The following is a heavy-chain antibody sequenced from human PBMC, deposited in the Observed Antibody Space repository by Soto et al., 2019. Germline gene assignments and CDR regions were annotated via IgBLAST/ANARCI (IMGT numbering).Heavy chain of an antibody. V-gene: IGHV1-69*02. CDR1: GATFSSST. J-gene: IGHJ4*02. Sequence: QVQLVQSGADVKKPGSSVKVSCKASGATFSSSTFTWVRQAPGQGLEWMGRIIPMFGITNSAQKVQGRLGINADESKNTVVMDMSSLRSDDTAIYYCAPGALTFGGVLNAWGQGTLVTVSS. CDR3: APGALTFGGVLNA. D-gene: IGHD3-16*01. CDR2: IIPMFGIT.